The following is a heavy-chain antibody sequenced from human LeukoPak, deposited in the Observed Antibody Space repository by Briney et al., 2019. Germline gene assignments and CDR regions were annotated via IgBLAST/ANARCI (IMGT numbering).Heavy chain of an antibody. J-gene: IGHJ4*02. CDR3: ARKAVAFDY. Sequence: GGSLRLSCAASGFTFSDYYMSWIRQAPGKGREWVSYISNSGSTIDYADPVKGRFTISRDNAQNSLYLQMNSLRAEDTAVYSCARKAVAFDYWGQGTLVTVSS. D-gene: IGHD6-19*01. V-gene: IGHV3-11*04. CDR1: GFTFSDYY. CDR2: ISNSGSTI.